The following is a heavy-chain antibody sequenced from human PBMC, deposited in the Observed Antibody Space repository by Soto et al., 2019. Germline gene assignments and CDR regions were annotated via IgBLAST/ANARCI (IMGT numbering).Heavy chain of an antibody. Sequence: SQTLSLTCAIPGDSVSSNSAAWNWIRQSPSRGLEWLGRTYYRSKWYNDYAVSVKSRITINPDTSKNQFSLQLNSVTPEDTAVYYCARVWGTSYGSGSYYNSLPFDYWGQGTLVTVSS. CDR1: GDSVSSNSAA. D-gene: IGHD3-10*01. CDR3: ARVWGTSYGSGSYYNSLPFDY. CDR2: TYYRSKWYN. V-gene: IGHV6-1*01. J-gene: IGHJ4*02.